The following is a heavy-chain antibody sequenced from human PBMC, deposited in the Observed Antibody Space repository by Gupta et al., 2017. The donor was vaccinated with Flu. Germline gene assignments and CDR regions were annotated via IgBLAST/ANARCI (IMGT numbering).Heavy chain of an antibody. Sequence: EVQLWESGGDLVQPGGSLRLSCAACGFTFSCYPMSWVRQASGKGLEWVSGSSGSGGSTDYADSVKGRFTISRDNSKNTLYLQMNSLRAEDTAVYYCAKTADGSGYYYTGAFDIWGQGAMVTVSS. V-gene: IGHV3-23*01. CDR1: GFTFSCYP. D-gene: IGHD3-22*01. J-gene: IGHJ3*02. CDR2: SSGSGGST. CDR3: AKTADGSGYYYTGAFDI.